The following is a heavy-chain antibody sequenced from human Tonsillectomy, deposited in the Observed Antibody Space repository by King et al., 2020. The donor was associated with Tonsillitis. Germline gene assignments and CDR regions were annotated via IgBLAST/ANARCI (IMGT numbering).Heavy chain of an antibody. D-gene: IGHD5-18*01. CDR3: ARGYLDYFDY. J-gene: IGHJ4*02. V-gene: IGHV3-21*01. CDR2: ISSSSSHI. CDR1: GFTFSSYA. Sequence: VQLVESGGGLVKPGGSLRLSCAASGFTFSSYAMNWVRQAPGKGLEWGSSISSSSSHIYYADSVKGRFTISRDNAKNSLYLQMKSLRAEDTAVYYCARGYLDYFDYWGQGTLVTVSS.